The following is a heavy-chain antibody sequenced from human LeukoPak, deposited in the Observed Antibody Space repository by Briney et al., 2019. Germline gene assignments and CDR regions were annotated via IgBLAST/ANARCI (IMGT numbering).Heavy chain of an antibody. D-gene: IGHD5-18*01. CDR2: IVVGSGNT. Sequence: SVKDSCKASGFTFTSSAMQWVRQARGQRLEWIGWIVVGSGNTNYAQKFQERVTITRDMSTSTAYMELSSLRSEDTAVYYCAAYVDTAMVTDYWGQGTLVTVSS. CDR1: GFTFTSSA. V-gene: IGHV1-58*02. J-gene: IGHJ4*02. CDR3: AAYVDTAMVTDY.